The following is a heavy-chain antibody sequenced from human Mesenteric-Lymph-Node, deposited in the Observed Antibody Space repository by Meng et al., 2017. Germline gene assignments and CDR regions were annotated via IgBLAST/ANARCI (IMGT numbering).Heavy chain of an antibody. Sequence: SGPTLVKPTETLTLTCTVSGFSLSNARMGVSWIRQPPGKALEWLAHIFSNDEKSYSTSLKSRLTISKDTSKSQVVLTMTNMDPVDTATYYCARMFRYSSGWSPSYWYFDLWGRGTLVTVSS. CDR3: ARMFRYSSGWSPSYWYFDL. J-gene: IGHJ2*01. D-gene: IGHD6-19*01. CDR1: GFSLSNARMG. V-gene: IGHV2-26*01. CDR2: IFSNDEK.